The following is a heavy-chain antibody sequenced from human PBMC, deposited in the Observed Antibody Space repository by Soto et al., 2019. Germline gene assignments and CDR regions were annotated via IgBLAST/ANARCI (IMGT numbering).Heavy chain of an antibody. CDR1: GFTVSSYA. CDR2: ISGSGGST. J-gene: IGHJ4*02. D-gene: IGHD3-10*01. V-gene: IGHV3-23*01. Sequence: GGSLRLSCAASGFTVSSYAMSWVRQAPGKGLEWVSAISGSGGSTYYADSVKGRFTISRDNSKNTLYLQMNSLRAEDTAVYYCAKDADMVRGSSTPFDYWGQGTLVTVSS. CDR3: AKDADMVRGSSTPFDY.